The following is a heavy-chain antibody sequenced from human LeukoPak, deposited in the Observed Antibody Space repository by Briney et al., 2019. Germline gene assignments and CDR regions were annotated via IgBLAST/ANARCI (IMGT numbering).Heavy chain of an antibody. V-gene: IGHV4-34*01. Sequence: SETLSLTCAVYGGSFSYYYWSWIRQPPGKTLKWIGEINHSGSTNYNPSLKSRVTISVDTSKNQFSLKLSSVTAADTAVYYCAIRKYYDILTGYRKIPTSGFDPSGQGTLVTVSS. D-gene: IGHD3-9*01. CDR3: AIRKYYDILTGYRKIPTSGFDP. CDR2: INHSGST. CDR1: GGSFSYYY. J-gene: IGHJ5*02.